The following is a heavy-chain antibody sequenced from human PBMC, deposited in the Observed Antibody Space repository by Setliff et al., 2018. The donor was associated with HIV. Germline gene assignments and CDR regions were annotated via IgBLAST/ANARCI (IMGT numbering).Heavy chain of an antibody. D-gene: IGHD6-19*01. CDR1: GFTFSSYW. CDR2: INSDGSRT. V-gene: IGHV3-74*01. CDR3: ATPYASGWYDVLKN. Sequence: GGSLRLSCSASGFTFSSYWMHWVRQVPGKGLVWVSRINSDGSRTDYADSVKGRFTMSRDNAKDTLYLQMSSLRAEDTAVYFCATPYASGWYDVLKNWGQGTVVTVSS. J-gene: IGHJ4*02.